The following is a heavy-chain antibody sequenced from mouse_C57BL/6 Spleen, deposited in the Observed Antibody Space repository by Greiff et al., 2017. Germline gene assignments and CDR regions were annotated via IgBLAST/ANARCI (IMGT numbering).Heavy chain of an antibody. CDR3: ARQGLYYGNYVGFAY. CDR1: GFTFSSYT. Sequence: EVKVVESGGGLVKPGGSLQLSCAASGFTFSSYTMSWVRQTPEKRLEWVATISGGGGHTYYPDSVKGRFTISRDNAKNTLYLQMSSLRSEDTALYYCARQGLYYGNYVGFAYWGQGTLVTVSA. CDR2: ISGGGGHT. J-gene: IGHJ3*01. D-gene: IGHD2-1*01. V-gene: IGHV5-9*01.